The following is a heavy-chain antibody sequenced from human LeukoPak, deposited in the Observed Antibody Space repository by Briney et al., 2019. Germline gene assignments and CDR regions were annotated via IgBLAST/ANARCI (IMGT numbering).Heavy chain of an antibody. CDR1: GGSISSYY. CDR3: AGQRCSSTSCYSWFDP. CDR2: VFYTGST. V-gene: IGHV4-59*08. D-gene: IGHD2-2*01. J-gene: IGHJ5*02. Sequence: SETLSLTCTVSGGSISSYYWSWIRQPPGKGLEWIGYVFYTGSTNYNPSLKSRVTISVDTSKNQFSLKLTSVTAPDTAVDYCAGQRCSSTSCYSWFDPWGQGTLVTVSS.